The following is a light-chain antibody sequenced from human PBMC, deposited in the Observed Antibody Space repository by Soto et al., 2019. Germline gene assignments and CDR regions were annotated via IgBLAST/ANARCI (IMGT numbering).Light chain of an antibody. CDR1: INDVGGYNY. J-gene: IGLJ2*01. CDR2: EVS. Sequence: QSVLTQPASVSGFPGQSITISCTGTINDVGGYNYVSWYQYHPGKAPKLMIYEVSNRPSGVSNRFSGSKSGNTASLTISGLQVEDEADYYCSSYTSTSTLVFGGGTKLTVL. V-gene: IGLV2-14*01. CDR3: SSYTSTSTLV.